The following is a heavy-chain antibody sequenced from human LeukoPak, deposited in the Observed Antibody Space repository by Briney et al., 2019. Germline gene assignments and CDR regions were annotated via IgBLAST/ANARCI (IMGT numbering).Heavy chain of an antibody. V-gene: IGHV1-3*03. D-gene: IGHD2-15*01. J-gene: IGHJ6*03. Sequence: AASVKASCKASGYTFTSYVIHWVRQAPGQRLEWMGWINAGNGNTKYSQEFQDRVTITRDTSASTVYMELSSLRSGDMAVYYCARARYETRIWPKSRYDYYHYMDVWGKGTTVTISS. CDR2: INAGNGNT. CDR3: ARARYETRIWPKSRYDYYHYMDV. CDR1: GYTFTSYV.